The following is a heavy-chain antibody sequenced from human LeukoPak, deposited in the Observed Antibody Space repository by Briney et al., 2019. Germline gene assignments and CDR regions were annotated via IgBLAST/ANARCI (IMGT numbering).Heavy chain of an antibody. CDR1: GGSFSGYY. CDR2: INHSGST. V-gene: IGHV4-34*01. D-gene: IGHD2-15*01. J-gene: IGHJ4*02. Sequence: SETLSLTCAVYGGSFSGYYWSWIRQPPGKGLEWIGEINHSGSTNYNPSLKSRVTISVDTSKNQFSLKLSSVTAADTAVYYCATDCSGGSCYSFGYWGQGTLVTVSS. CDR3: ATDCSGGSCYSFGY.